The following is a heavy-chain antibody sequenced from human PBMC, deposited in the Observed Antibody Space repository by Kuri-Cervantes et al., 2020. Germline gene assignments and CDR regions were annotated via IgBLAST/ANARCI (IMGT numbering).Heavy chain of an antibody. V-gene: IGHV1-2*02. CDR3: ASGYSYGDFDY. Sequence: ASVKVSCKASGYTFTGYYMHWVRQAPGQGLEWLGWINPNSGGTNYAQKFQGRVTLTRDTSIRTAYRGLSRLRSDDTAVYYCASGYSYGDFDYWGQGTLVTVSS. CDR2: INPNSGGT. D-gene: IGHD5-18*01. CDR1: GYTFTGYY. J-gene: IGHJ4*02.